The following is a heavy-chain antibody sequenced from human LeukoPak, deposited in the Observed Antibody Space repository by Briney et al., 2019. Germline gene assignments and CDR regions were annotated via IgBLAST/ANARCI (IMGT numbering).Heavy chain of an antibody. V-gene: IGHV4-34*01. CDR1: GGSFSGYY. Sequence: SETLSLTCAVYGGSFSGYYWTWIRQPPGRGLEWIGEINHSGSTNYNPSLKSRVTISVDTSKNQFSLKVSSVTAADTAVYYCAREGPDSGYDYWGQGTLVTVSS. D-gene: IGHD5-12*01. CDR3: AREGPDSGYDY. CDR2: INHSGST. J-gene: IGHJ4*02.